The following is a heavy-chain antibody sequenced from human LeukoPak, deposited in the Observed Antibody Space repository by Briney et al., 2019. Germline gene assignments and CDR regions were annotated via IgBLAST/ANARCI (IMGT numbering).Heavy chain of an antibody. CDR2: INPSGGST. CDR3: ARGTISIAVAGNCFDP. D-gene: IGHD6-19*01. V-gene: IGHV1-46*01. CDR1: GYTFTSYY. Sequence: ASVKVSCKASGYTFTSYYMHWVRQAPGQGLEWMGIINPSGGSTSYAQKFQGRVTMTRDTSTSTVYMELSSLRSEDTAVYYCARGTISIAVAGNCFDPWGQGTLVTVSS. J-gene: IGHJ5*02.